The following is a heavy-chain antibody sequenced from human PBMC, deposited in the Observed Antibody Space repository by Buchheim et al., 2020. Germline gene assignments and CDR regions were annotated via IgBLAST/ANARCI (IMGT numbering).Heavy chain of an antibody. D-gene: IGHD2-21*02. CDR2: IFHSGSA. CDR1: TGSISSRNW. Sequence: QVQLQESGPGLVKPSGTLSLTCAVSTGSISSRNWWTWVRQPPGKGLEWIGEIFHSGSASYNPSLKSRVSISVDKSKNQFFLNLSSVTAADTAVYYCARDPYGDGSFDYWGQGTL. J-gene: IGHJ4*02. V-gene: IGHV4-4*02. CDR3: ARDPYGDGSFDY.